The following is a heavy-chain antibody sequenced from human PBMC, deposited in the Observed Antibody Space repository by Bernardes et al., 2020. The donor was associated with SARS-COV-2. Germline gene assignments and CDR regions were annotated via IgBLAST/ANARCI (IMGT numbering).Heavy chain of an antibody. D-gene: IGHD6-19*01. CDR1: GGSISSSSYY. V-gene: IGHV4-39*01. Sequence: SETLSLTCTVSGGSISSSSYYWGWIRQPPGKGLEWIGSIYYSGSTYYNPSLKSRVTISVDTSKNQFSLKLSSVTAADTAVYYCARHTNSGWFLDYWGQGTLVTVSS. CDR2: IYYSGST. CDR3: ARHTNSGWFLDY. J-gene: IGHJ4*02.